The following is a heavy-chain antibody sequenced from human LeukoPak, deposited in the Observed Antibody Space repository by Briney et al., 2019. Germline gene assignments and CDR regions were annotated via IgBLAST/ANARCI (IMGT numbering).Heavy chain of an antibody. CDR1: GFTFSGSA. CDR3: TSLYYYDSSGYYRAFYYYGMDV. J-gene: IGHJ6*02. V-gene: IGHV3-73*01. CDR2: IRSKANSYAT. D-gene: IGHD3-22*01. Sequence: GGSLRLSCAASGFTFSGSAMHWVRQASGKGLEWVGRIRSKANSYATAYAASVEGRFTISRDDSKNTAYLQMNSLKTEDTAVYYCTSLYYYDSSGYYRAFYYYGMDVWGQGTTVTVSS.